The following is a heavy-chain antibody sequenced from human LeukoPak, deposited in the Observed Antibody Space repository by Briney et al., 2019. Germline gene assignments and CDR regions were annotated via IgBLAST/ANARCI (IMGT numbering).Heavy chain of an antibody. Sequence: GGSLRLSCAASGFTFSSYWMHWVRQAPGKGLVWVSRINSDGSSTSYADSVKGRFTISRDNVKNTLYLQMNSLRAEDTAVYYCARGEVLRYFDWLSSIYYYYYMDVWGKGTTVTISS. J-gene: IGHJ6*03. CDR1: GFTFSSYW. V-gene: IGHV3-74*01. D-gene: IGHD3-9*01. CDR3: ARGEVLRYFDWLSSIYYYYYMDV. CDR2: INSDGSST.